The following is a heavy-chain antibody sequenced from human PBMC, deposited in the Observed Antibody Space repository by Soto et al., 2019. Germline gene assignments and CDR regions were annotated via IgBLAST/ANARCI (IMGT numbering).Heavy chain of an antibody. CDR2: MYYSGNT. V-gene: IGHV4-39*01. J-gene: IGHJ6*02. CDR3: ARHKGSGTYYSVSPPTDDYYYGMDV. D-gene: IGHD3-10*01. CDR1: GGSISSTTYY. Sequence: QLQLQESGPGLVKPSETLSLTCTVSGGSISSTTYYWGWIRQPPGKGLEWIGSMYYSGNTYYNPSLNSRITISVDTSKNQFSLTLSSVSAADTAVYYCARHKGSGTYYSVSPPTDDYYYGMDVWGQGTTVTVSS.